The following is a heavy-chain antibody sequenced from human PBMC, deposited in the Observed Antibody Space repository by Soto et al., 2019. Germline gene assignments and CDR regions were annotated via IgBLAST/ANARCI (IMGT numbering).Heavy chain of an antibody. D-gene: IGHD5-18*01. CDR1: GVSISSFY. V-gene: IGHV4-4*07. J-gene: IGHJ4*02. CDR2: IYSSEII. Sequence: QVQLQESGPGLVKASETLSLTCTVSGVSISSFYWSWIRQPAGKGLEWIGRIYSSEIINYNPSAKSRVTMSLDTSKNQFSLKLSSVAAADTAVYFCATVSYVGGTDYWDQGTLVTVSS. CDR3: ATVSYVGGTDY.